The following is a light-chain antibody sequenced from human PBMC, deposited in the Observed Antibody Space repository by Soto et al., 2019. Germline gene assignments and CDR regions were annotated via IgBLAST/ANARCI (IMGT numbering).Light chain of an antibody. Sequence: DIQMTQSPSTLSASVGDRVTITCRASQSISSWLAWYQQKPGTAPKLLIYKASTLQSGVPSRFSGSGSGTEFTLTISSLQPDDSATYYGQQYRDNWTFGQGTKVEIK. CDR3: QQYRDNWT. J-gene: IGKJ1*01. CDR1: QSISSW. V-gene: IGKV1-5*03. CDR2: KAS.